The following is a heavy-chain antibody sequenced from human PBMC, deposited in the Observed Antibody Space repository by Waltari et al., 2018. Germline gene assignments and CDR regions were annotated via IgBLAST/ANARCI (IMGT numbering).Heavy chain of an antibody. CDR3: AREGPDDAFDI. CDR1: GGSFSGYY. J-gene: IGHJ3*02. V-gene: IGHV4-34*01. Sequence: QVQLQQWGAGLLKPSETLSLTCAVYGGSFSGYYWSWIRQPPGKGLEWIGEINQSGSPKYNPSLKSRITISVDTSKNHFSLKLSSVTAADTAVDYCAREGPDDAFDIWGQGTMVTVSS. CDR2: INQSGSP.